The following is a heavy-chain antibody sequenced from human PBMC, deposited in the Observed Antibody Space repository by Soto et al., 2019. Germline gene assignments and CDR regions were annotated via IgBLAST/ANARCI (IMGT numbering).Heavy chain of an antibody. CDR2: IHPGDSDT. CDR1: GYSFTSYW. D-gene: IGHD3-3*01. CDR3: ARRFYDFSGAYYYGSDV. J-gene: IGHJ6*02. V-gene: IGHV5-51*01. Sequence: PGESLTISCKGSGYSFTSYWIGWVRQMPGKGLEWMGIIHPGDSDTRYSPSFQGQVTISADKSISTAYLQWSSLKASDTARYYCARRFYDFSGAYYYGSDVWGRGTTVTVSS.